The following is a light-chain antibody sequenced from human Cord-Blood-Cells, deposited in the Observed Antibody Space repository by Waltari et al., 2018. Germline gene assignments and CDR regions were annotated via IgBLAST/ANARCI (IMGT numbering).Light chain of an antibody. CDR3: AAWDDSLSGWV. Sequence: QSVLTQPPSASGTPGQRVTIPCSGSSSKFGSNDVYWYQQLQGTAPKHLIYRNNPRPSGVPARFSGSTSGISASLAISGLRSEDEADYYFAAWDDSLSGWVFGGGTKLTVL. CDR2: RNN. CDR1: SSKFGSND. V-gene: IGLV1-47*01. J-gene: IGLJ3*02.